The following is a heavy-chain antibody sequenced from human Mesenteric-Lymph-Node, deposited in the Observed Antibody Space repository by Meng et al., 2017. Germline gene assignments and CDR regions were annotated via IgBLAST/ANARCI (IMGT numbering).Heavy chain of an antibody. CDR3: ARGIVVVTATPYDAFDI. D-gene: IGHD2-21*02. J-gene: IGHJ3*02. Sequence: ASVKVSCKASGYTFTSYYIHWVRQAPGQGLEGMGVIHPSGGSTSYAQKFQGRVTMTRDTSTSTVYMELSSLRSEDTAVYYCARGIVVVTATPYDAFDIWGQGTMVTVSS. CDR1: GYTFTSYY. CDR2: IHPSGGST. V-gene: IGHV1-46*01.